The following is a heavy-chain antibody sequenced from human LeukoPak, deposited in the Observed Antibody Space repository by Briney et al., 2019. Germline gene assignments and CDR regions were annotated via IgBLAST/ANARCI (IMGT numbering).Heavy chain of an antibody. J-gene: IGHJ3*02. CDR2: IGYDGSKI. CDR3: AKEGRGGFDI. D-gene: IGHD3-16*01. V-gene: IGHV3-30*02. CDR1: GFTFSRSG. Sequence: PGGSLRLSCAASGFTFSRSGMHWVRQAPDKGLEWVTFIGYDGSKIYYADSVKGRFTISRDNSKNTLYLQMNSLRAEDTAVYYCAKEGRGGFDIWGQGTMVTVSS.